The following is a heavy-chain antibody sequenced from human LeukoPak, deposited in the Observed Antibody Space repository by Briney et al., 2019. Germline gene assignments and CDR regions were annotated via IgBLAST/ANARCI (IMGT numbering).Heavy chain of an antibody. J-gene: IGHJ4*02. D-gene: IGHD2-21*02. CDR1: GFTFSSYW. CDR2: INSEGSST. CDR3: ARAYCGGDCYSRAMDY. Sequence: PGGSLRLSCVASGFTFSSYWMHWVRQAPGKGLVWVSRINSEGSSTTYAYSVKGRFTFSRDNAKNTLYLQMNSLRAEDTAVYYCARAYCGGDCYSRAMDYWGQGTMVIVSS. V-gene: IGHV3-74*03.